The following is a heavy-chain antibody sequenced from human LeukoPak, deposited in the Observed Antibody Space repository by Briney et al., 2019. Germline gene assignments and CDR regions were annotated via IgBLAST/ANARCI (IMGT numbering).Heavy chain of an antibody. D-gene: IGHD6-13*01. Sequence: GESLKISCKGSGYRFTSYWISWVRQMPGKGLEWMGRIDPSDSYTNYSPSFQGHVTISADKSISTAYLQWSSLKASDTAMYYCARHVGYSSSWVDYWGQGTLVTVSS. CDR2: IDPSDSYT. J-gene: IGHJ4*02. V-gene: IGHV5-10-1*01. CDR1: GYRFTSYW. CDR3: ARHVGYSSSWVDY.